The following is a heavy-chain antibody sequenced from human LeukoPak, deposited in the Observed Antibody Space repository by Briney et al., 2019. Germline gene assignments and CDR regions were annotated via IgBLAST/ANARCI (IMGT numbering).Heavy chain of an antibody. V-gene: IGHV3-48*01. CDR3: AKKRSSGCYDY. CDR1: GFTFSSYS. Sequence: PGGSLRLSCAASGFTFSSYSMNWVRQTPGKGLEWVSYISSSSSTIYYADSVKGRFTISRDNAKNSLYLQMNSLRAEDTAVYYCAKKRSSGCYDYWGQGTLVTVSS. D-gene: IGHD6-19*01. J-gene: IGHJ4*02. CDR2: ISSSSSTI.